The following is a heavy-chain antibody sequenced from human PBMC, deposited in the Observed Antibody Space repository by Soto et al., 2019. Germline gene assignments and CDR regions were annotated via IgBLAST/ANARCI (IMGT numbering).Heavy chain of an antibody. CDR3: AREPLPFSGSYLIYGGADY. CDR2: MNPNSGNT. J-gene: IGHJ4*02. CDR1: GYTFTSYD. Sequence: ASVKVSCKASGYTFTSYDINWVRQATGQGLEWMGWMNPNSGNTGYAQKFQGRVTMTRNTSISTAYMELSSLRSEDTAVYYCAREPLPFSGSYLIYGGADYWGKGTLVTVS. D-gene: IGHD1-26*01. V-gene: IGHV1-8*01.